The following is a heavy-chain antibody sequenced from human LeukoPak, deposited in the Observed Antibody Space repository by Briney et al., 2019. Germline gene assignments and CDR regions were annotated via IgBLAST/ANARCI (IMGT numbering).Heavy chain of an antibody. CDR2: ITGSSGSI. J-gene: IGHJ4*02. CDR1: GFTFRTYA. Sequence: PGGSLRLSCAASGFTFRTYAMNWVRQAPGKGLEWVSCITGSSGSIWYADSVRGRFTISRDNSNNVVYLQMNSLRAEDTALYFCAKDLTPDGLYDIDSRGQGTPVIVSS. V-gene: IGHV3-23*01. D-gene: IGHD5/OR15-5a*01. CDR3: AKDLTPDGLYDIDS.